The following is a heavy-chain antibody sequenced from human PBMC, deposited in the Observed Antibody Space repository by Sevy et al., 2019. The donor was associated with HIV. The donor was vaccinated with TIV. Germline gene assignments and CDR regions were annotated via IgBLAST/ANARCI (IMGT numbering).Heavy chain of an antibody. CDR2: MNPKTGDK. Sequence: ASVKVSCKASGYIFTDRFIHWVRQAPGQGLEWMGRMNPKTGDKNYAQSFQGRVTLTRDTSITPAYMDLTSLRPDDTAVYYCARPDYDSHSFQLWGAFWGQGTLVTVSS. CDR3: ARPDYDSHSFQLWGAF. CDR1: GYIFTDRF. V-gene: IGHV1-2*06. D-gene: IGHD3-22*01. J-gene: IGHJ4*02.